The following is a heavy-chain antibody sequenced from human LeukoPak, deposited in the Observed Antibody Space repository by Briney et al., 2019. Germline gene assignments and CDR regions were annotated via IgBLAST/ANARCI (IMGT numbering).Heavy chain of an antibody. D-gene: IGHD6-6*01. CDR1: GFTVSSDY. Sequence: GGSLRLSCAVSGFTVSSDYMSWVRQAPGKGLEWVSVIYSDGNTYYTDYVKGRVTISRDDFKNTLYLQVNNLRAEDTAVYFCASGSTWISFDYRGQGTLVTVSS. J-gene: IGHJ4*02. V-gene: IGHV3-66*01. CDR2: IYSDGNT. CDR3: ASGSTWISFDY.